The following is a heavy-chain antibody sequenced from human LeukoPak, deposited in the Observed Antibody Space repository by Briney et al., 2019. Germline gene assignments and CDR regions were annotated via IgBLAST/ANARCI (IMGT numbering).Heavy chain of an antibody. D-gene: IGHD3-22*01. V-gene: IGHV1-69*13. Sequence: GASVKVSCKASGGTFSSYAISWVRQAPGQGLEWMGGIIPIFGTANYAQKFQGRVTITADESTSTAYMELSSLRSEDTAVYYCASVSGYYDSSLAFDIWGQGTMVTVSS. J-gene: IGHJ3*02. CDR3: ASVSGYYDSSLAFDI. CDR1: GGTFSSYA. CDR2: IIPIFGTA.